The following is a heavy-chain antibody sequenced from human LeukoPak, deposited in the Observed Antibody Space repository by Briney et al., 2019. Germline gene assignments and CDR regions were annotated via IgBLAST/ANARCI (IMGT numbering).Heavy chain of an antibody. CDR2: FDPEDGET. D-gene: IGHD5-18*01. CDR3: ATWYSYGYYFDY. J-gene: IGHJ4*02. V-gene: IGHV1-24*01. CDR1: RYTLTELS. Sequence: ASVKVSCKGSRYTLTELSMHWVRQAPGKGLEWMGGFDPEDGETIYAQKFQGRVTMTEDTSTDTAYMELSSLRSEDTAVYYCATWYSYGYYFDYWGQGTLATVSS.